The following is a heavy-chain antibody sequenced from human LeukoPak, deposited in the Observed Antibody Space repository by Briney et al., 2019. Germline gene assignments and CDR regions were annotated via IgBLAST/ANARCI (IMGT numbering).Heavy chain of an antibody. J-gene: IGHJ4*02. CDR3: ARGYSSSWNYFDY. CDR1: GGPFSSYY. CDR2: IYNSGGT. D-gene: IGHD6-13*01. V-gene: IGHV4-59*01. Sequence: SETLSLTCTVSGGPFSSYYWSWIRQPPGKGLEWIGYIYNSGGTNYNPSLKSRVTISVDTSKKQFSLKLSSVTAADTAVYYCARGYSSSWNYFDYWGQGTLVTVSS.